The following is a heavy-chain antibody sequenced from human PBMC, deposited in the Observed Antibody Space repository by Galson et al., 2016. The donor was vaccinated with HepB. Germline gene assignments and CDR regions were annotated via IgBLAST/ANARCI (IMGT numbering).Heavy chain of an antibody. J-gene: IGHJ4*02. D-gene: IGHD2/OR15-2a*01. V-gene: IGHV3-30*03. CDR2: ISHDGSNK. CDR3: ARDYDTF. CDR1: GFTFSSYG. Sequence: SLRLSCAGSGFTFSSYGIHWVRQAPGKGLEWVAVISHDGSNKYYAHSVKGRFSISRDNSKNTLYLQMNSLGAGDTAVYYCARDYDTFRGQGTLVTVSS.